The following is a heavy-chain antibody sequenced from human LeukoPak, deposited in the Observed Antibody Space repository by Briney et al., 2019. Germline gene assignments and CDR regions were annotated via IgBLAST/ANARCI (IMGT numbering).Heavy chain of an antibody. CDR2: ISPNGNMV. J-gene: IGHJ4*02. CDR3: ASGGYGRLRSFDY. CDR1: GFRFSDYY. Sequence: GGSLRLSCAASGFRFSDYYMNWIRQAPGKGLQWISYISPNGNMVYYADSVKGRFTISRDNANNSLYLQMNSLRAEDTAVYYCASGGYGRLRSFDYWGQGTLVTVSS. D-gene: IGHD1-26*01. V-gene: IGHV3-11*01.